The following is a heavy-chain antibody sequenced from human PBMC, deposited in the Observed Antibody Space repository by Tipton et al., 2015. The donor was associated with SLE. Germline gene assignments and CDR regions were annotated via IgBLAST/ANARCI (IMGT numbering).Heavy chain of an antibody. Sequence: TLSLTCAVSGGSISSGTHSWSWIRQPPGKGLEWIGNIYYSGTTYYNSSLKSRVTISVDTSKNQFSLKLSSVTAADTAVYYCARRATYNSGWYHDYWGQGTLVTVSS. J-gene: IGHJ4*02. V-gene: IGHV4-30-2*01. CDR1: GGSISSGTHS. CDR2: IYYSGTT. D-gene: IGHD6-19*01. CDR3: ARRATYNSGWYHDY.